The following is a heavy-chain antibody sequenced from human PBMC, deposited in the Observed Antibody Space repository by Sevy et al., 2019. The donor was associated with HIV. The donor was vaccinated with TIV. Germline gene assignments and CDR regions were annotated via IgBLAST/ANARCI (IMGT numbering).Heavy chain of an antibody. V-gene: IGHV3-7*03. CDR3: ARDRGGLVRY. D-gene: IGHD6-19*01. J-gene: IGHJ4*02. CDR1: GFIFSSYW. Sequence: GGSLRLSCAASGFIFSSYWMSWVRQAPGKGLEWVANINQDGSEKYFVDSVKGRFTISRDNAKNSLYLQMNSLGAEDTAVYYWARDRGGLVRYWGQGTLVTVSS. CDR2: INQDGSEK.